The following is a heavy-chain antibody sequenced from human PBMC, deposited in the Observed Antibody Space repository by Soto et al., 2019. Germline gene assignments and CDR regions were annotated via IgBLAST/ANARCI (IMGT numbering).Heavy chain of an antibody. CDR1: GYTFTGYY. J-gene: IGHJ3*02. Sequence: ASVKVSCKASGYTFTGYYMHWVRQAPGQGLEWMGWINPNSGGTNYAQKFQGWVTLTRDTSISTAYMELSRLGSDATAVYYCAGAGVAGGVPDSFDIWGQGTMVTVSS. V-gene: IGHV1-2*04. CDR2: INPNSGGT. CDR3: AGAGVAGGVPDSFDI. D-gene: IGHD6-19*01.